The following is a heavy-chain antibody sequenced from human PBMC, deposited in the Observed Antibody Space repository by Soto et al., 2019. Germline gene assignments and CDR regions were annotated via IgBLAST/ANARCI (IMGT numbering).Heavy chain of an antibody. J-gene: IGHJ5*02. Sequence: LSLTCSASGGSIPSSSHFWGWVRQPPGKGLEWIGTIYFTGNTYYTPSLKSRLTMSIDTSKNEFSLRLNSVTAADTAVYYCAGQTFTIAAASYGRSNWFDPWGPGTLVTVSS. CDR3: AGQTFTIAAASYGRSNWFDP. V-gene: IGHV4-39*01. CDR2: IYFTGNT. D-gene: IGHD6-25*01. CDR1: GGSIPSSSHF.